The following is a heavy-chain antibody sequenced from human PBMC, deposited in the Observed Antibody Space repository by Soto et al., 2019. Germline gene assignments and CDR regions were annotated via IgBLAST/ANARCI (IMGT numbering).Heavy chain of an antibody. CDR2: IIPIFGTA. J-gene: IGHJ6*02. V-gene: IGHV1-69*13. D-gene: IGHD6-13*01. CDR1: GGTFSSYA. CDR3: ARVSQQLVPDYYYYGMDV. Sequence: SVKVSCKASGGTFSSYAISWVRQAPGQGLEWMGGIIPIFGTANYAQKFQGRVTITADESTSTAYMELSSLRSEDTAVYYCARVSQQLVPDYYYYGMDVWGQGTTVTVSS.